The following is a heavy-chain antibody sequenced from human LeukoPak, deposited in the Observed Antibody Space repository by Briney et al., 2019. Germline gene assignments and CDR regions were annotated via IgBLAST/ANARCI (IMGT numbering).Heavy chain of an antibody. D-gene: IGHD1-26*01. CDR2: ITSSSSYI. Sequence: GGSLRLSCAASGFTFSSYNMNWVRQAPGKGLEWVSSITSSSSYIYYADSVKGRFTISRDNAKNSLYLQINSLRAEDTAVYYCARDPYSGGYGDYYYYYMDVWGKGTTVTISS. CDR3: ARDPYSGGYGDYYYYYMDV. V-gene: IGHV3-21*01. CDR1: GFTFSSYN. J-gene: IGHJ6*03.